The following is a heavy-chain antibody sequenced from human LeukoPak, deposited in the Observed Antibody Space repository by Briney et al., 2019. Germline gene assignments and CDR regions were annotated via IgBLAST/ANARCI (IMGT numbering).Heavy chain of an antibody. J-gene: IGHJ5*02. Sequence: GGSLRLSCAASGFTVSSNYMSWVRQAPGKGLEWVSVIYSGGSTYYADSVKGRFTISRDNSKNTLYLQMNSLRAEDTAVYYCARDHDSSGYYYSGWFDPWGQGTLVTVSS. D-gene: IGHD3-22*01. V-gene: IGHV3-53*05. CDR3: ARDHDSSGYYYSGWFDP. CDR2: IYSGGST. CDR1: GFTVSSNY.